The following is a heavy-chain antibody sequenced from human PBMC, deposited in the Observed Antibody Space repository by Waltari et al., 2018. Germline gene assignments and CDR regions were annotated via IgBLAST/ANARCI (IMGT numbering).Heavy chain of an antibody. CDR1: GFTFSSHP. J-gene: IGHJ4*02. V-gene: IGHV3-21*01. CDR3: ARDVGPYYDSSGSFDY. D-gene: IGHD3-22*01. Sequence: DVNLVESGGGLVKPGGSLRLSCVASGFTFSSHPMTWVRQAPGKGLEWVSSIDNIGSYIYYADSVKGRFTISRDNAKNSLYLQMNSLRAEDTALYYCARDVGPYYDSSGSFDYWGQGTLVTVSS. CDR2: IDNIGSYI.